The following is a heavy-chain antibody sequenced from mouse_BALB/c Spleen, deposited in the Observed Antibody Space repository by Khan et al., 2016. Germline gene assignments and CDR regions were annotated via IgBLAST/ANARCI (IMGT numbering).Heavy chain of an antibody. CDR2: IRSKSNNYAT. J-gene: IGHJ4*01. Sequence: EVQLVESGGGLVQPKGSLKLSCAASGFTFKTYAMNWVRQAPGKGLEWVARIRSKSNNYATYYADSVKDRFTISRDDSQSMLYLQMNNLKTEDTARYYCVRVDYYPYAMDCWGQGTSVTVSS. V-gene: IGHV10-1*02. D-gene: IGHD1-1*01. CDR1: GFTFKTYA. CDR3: VRVDYYPYAMDC.